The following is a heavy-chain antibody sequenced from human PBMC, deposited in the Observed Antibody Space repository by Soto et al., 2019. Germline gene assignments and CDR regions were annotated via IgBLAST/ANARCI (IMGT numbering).Heavy chain of an antibody. J-gene: IGHJ6*02. CDR1: GFTFSSSD. CDR3: AKLIYPLNSSGLDV. V-gene: IGHV3-30*18. CDR2: ISYEGLNT. Sequence: QVQLVQSGGGVVQPGRSLRLSCATSGFTFSSSDMQWVRHAPGKGLEWVALISYEGLNTYYADSVRGRFIISRDNSKNILYLQMHSLRPDDTAVYYCAKLIYPLNSSGLDVWGQGATVIVSS. D-gene: IGHD1-1*01.